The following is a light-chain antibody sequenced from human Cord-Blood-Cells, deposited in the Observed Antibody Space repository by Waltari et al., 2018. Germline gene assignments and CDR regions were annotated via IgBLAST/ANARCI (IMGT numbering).Light chain of an antibody. Sequence: DIQMTQSPSSLSASVGYSVTITCRASQSISSYLNWYQQKPGKAPKLLIYAASSLQSGVPSRFSGSGSGTDFTLTISSLQPEDFATYYCQQSYSTPPYSFGQGTKLEIK. CDR1: QSISSY. V-gene: IGKV1-39*01. CDR3: QQSYSTPPYS. J-gene: IGKJ2*03. CDR2: AAS.